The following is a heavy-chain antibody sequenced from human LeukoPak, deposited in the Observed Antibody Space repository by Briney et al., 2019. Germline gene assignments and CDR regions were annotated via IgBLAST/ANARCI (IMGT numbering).Heavy chain of an antibody. CDR2: ISWNSGSI. D-gene: IGHD1-26*01. CDR1: GFTFDDYA. V-gene: IGHV3-9*03. J-gene: IGHJ4*02. Sequence: GGSLRLSCAASGFTFDDYAMHWVRQAPGKGLEWVSGISWNSGSIGYADSVKGRFTISRDNAKNSLYLQMNSLRAEDMALYYCAKDMSGQLGATFDYWGQGTLVTVSS. CDR3: AKDMSGQLGATFDY.